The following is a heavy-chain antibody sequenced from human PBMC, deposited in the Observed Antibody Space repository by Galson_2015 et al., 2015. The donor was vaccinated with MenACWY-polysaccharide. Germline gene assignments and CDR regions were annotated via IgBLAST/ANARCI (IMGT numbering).Heavy chain of an antibody. V-gene: IGHV3-23*01. CDR1: GFTFTSYA. CDR2: IRSSGANT. J-gene: IGHJ4*02. Sequence: SLRHSCAASGFTFTSYAMSWVRQAPEKGLEWVSAIRSSGANTYYADSVKGRFTISRDNAENSLYLQMNRLRDEDTAVYYCARSGSHDYWGQGTLVTVSS. D-gene: IGHD1-26*01. CDR3: ARSGSHDY.